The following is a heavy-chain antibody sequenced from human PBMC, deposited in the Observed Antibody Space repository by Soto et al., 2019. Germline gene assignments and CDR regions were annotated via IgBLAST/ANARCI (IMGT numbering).Heavy chain of an antibody. CDR3: ARVPHPHSNYGGFDY. D-gene: IGHD4-4*01. CDR1: GFTFSSYG. J-gene: IGHJ4*02. Sequence: QVQLVESGGGVVQPGRSLRLSCAASGFTFSSYGMDWVRQAPGKGLEWVAVIGYDGSNKYYADSVKGRFTISRDNSKNTLYLQMNSLRAEDTAVYYCARVPHPHSNYGGFDYWGQGTLVTVSS. V-gene: IGHV3-33*01. CDR2: IGYDGSNK.